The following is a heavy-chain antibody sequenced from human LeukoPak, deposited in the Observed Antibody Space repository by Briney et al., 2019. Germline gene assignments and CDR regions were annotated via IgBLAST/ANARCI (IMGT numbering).Heavy chain of an antibody. D-gene: IGHD3-22*01. CDR1: GYTFTSYG. Sequence: SVKVSCKASGYTFTSYGISWVRQAPGQGLEWMGWISAYNGNTNYAQKLQGRVTMTTDTSTSTAYMELRSLRSDDTAVYYCARDQTHYYDSSGYYSNYWGQGTLVTVSS. CDR3: ARDQTHYYDSSGYYSNY. CDR2: ISAYNGNT. J-gene: IGHJ4*02. V-gene: IGHV1-18*01.